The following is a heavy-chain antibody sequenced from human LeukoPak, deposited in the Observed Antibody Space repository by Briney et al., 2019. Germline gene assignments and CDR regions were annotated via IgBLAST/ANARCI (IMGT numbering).Heavy chain of an antibody. CDR3: ARRGVTGSMFDC. CDR2: VDQDGSEK. D-gene: IGHD1-26*01. V-gene: IGHV3-7*03. J-gene: IGHJ4*02. CDR1: GFTFSSRW. Sequence: PGGSLRLSCAASGFTFSSRWMGWVRQPPGKGLESVANVDQDGSEKHYVDSVKGRFTISRDNAKYSLYLQMSSLRAEDTAVYYCARRGVTGSMFDCWGQGTLVTVSS.